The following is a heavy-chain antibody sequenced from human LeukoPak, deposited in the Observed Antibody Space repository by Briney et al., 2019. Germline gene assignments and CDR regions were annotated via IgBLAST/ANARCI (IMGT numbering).Heavy chain of an antibody. Sequence: GGSLRLSCAASGFTFSSHWMSWVRQAPGKGLEWVANIKQDGSEKYYVDSVKGRFTISRDNAKNSLYLQMNSLRADDTAVYYCARDRGDTAIYFDYWGQGTLVTVSS. CDR2: IKQDGSEK. CDR3: ARDRGDTAIYFDY. CDR1: GFTFSSHW. J-gene: IGHJ4*02. V-gene: IGHV3-7*04. D-gene: IGHD5-18*01.